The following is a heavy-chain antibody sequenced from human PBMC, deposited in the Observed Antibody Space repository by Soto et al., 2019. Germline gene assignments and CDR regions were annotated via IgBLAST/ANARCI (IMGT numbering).Heavy chain of an antibody. CDR2: ISGSDGKT. J-gene: IGHJ4*02. CDR1: GFSFGSYA. Sequence: GGSLRLSCAASGFSFGSYALSWVRQAPGKGLEWVSTISGSDGKTFYADAVKGRFSISRDTSQNTLYLQMNSLRADDTAIYYCARWSYLDYWGQGTRVTVSS. CDR3: ARWSYLDY. V-gene: IGHV3-23*01. D-gene: IGHD3-3*01.